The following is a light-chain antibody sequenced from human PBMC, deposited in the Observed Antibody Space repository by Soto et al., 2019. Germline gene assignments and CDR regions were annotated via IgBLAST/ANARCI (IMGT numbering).Light chain of an antibody. CDR1: SSDVGGYNY. J-gene: IGLJ1*01. CDR3: SSYTSSNSLYV. CDR2: EVS. Sequence: QSVLTQPASVSLSPGQSITISCTGTSSDVGGYNYVSWYQQHPGKAPKLMISEVSNRPSGISNRFSGSKSGNTASLTISGLQAEDEADYYCSSYTSSNSLYVFGTGTKVTVL. V-gene: IGLV2-14*01.